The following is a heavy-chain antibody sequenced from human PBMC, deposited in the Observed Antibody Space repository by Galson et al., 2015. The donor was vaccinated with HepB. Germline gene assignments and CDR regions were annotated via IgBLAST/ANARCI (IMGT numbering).Heavy chain of an antibody. J-gene: IGHJ6*03. CDR3: ARGDFWSGYRYYYYYMDV. CDR1: GFTFSSYG. Sequence: SLRLSCAASGFTFSSYGMHWVRQAPGKGLEWVAVISYDGSNKYYADSVKGRFTISRDNSKNTLYLQMNSLRAEDTAVYYCARGDFWSGYRYYYYYMDVWGKGTTVTVSS. CDR2: ISYDGSNK. V-gene: IGHV3-30*03. D-gene: IGHD3-3*01.